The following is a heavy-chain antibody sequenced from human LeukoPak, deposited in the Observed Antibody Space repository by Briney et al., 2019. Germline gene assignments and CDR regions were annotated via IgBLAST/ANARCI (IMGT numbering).Heavy chain of an antibody. D-gene: IGHD3-22*01. Sequence: PSETLSLTCAVSGYSISSDNYWGWLRHPPGQGLEWTGGIYHSGSTYYNPSLKSRVTMSVDTSKNQFSLQLSSVTAADTAVYYCARAPRDSSSSNYMRRFDYWGQGTLVTVSS. CDR3: ARAPRDSSSSNYMRRFDY. V-gene: IGHV4-38-2*01. CDR1: GYSISSDNY. J-gene: IGHJ4*02. CDR2: IYHSGST.